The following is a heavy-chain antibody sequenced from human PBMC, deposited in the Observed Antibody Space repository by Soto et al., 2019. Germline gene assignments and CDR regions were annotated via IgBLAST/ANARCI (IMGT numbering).Heavy chain of an antibody. Sequence: SETLSLTCTVSGGSISSSSYYWGWIRQPPGKGLEWIGSIYYSGSTYYNPSLKSRVTISVDTSKNQFSLKLSSVTAADTAVYYCARQTWDYYDSSGSPWFDPWGQGTLVTAPQ. CDR3: ARQTWDYYDSSGSPWFDP. CDR2: IYYSGST. V-gene: IGHV4-39*01. D-gene: IGHD3-22*01. J-gene: IGHJ5*02. CDR1: GGSISSSSYY.